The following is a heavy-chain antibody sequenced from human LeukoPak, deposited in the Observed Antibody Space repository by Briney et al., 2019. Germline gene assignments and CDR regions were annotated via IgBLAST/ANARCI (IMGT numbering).Heavy chain of an antibody. Sequence: GSLRLSCTVSGGSISRYYWSWIRQPPGKGLEWIGYVYYNGNTNYNPSLKSRVTISVATSKSQFSLKLNSVTAADTAVYYCATTGGSGAGSWGQGTVVTVSS. V-gene: IGHV4-59*01. CDR2: VYYNGNT. CDR3: ATTGGSGAGS. D-gene: IGHD5-12*01. CDR1: GGSISRYY. J-gene: IGHJ5*02.